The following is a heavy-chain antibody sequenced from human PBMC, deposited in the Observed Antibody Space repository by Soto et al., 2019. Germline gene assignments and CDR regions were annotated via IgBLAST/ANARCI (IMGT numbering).Heavy chain of an antibody. J-gene: IGHJ4*02. V-gene: IGHV3-48*02. CDR3: GRKGGYCSSTSCYGSEVDY. CDR2: ISSSSSTL. Sequence: EVQLVESGGGLVQPGGSLRLSCAASGFTFSSYSMTWVRQAPGKGRGWVSYISSSSSTLYYADSVKGRFTISRDNAKNSLYLQMNSLRDEDTAVYYCGRKGGYCSSTSCYGSEVDYWGQGTLVTVSS. D-gene: IGHD2-2*01. CDR1: GFTFSSYS.